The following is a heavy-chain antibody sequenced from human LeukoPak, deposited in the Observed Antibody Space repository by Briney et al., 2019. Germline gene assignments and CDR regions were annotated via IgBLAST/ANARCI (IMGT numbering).Heavy chain of an antibody. CDR3: ARFASEKRLVRSYFDY. CDR1: GFTFSSYA. V-gene: IGHV3-23*01. J-gene: IGHJ4*02. Sequence: GGSLRLSCAASGFTFSSYAMSWVRQAPGKGLEWVSAISGSGGSTYYADSVKGRFTVSRDNAKNSLYLQMNSLRAEDTAVYYCARFASEKRLVRSYFDYWGQGTLVTVSS. D-gene: IGHD6-19*01. CDR2: ISGSGGST.